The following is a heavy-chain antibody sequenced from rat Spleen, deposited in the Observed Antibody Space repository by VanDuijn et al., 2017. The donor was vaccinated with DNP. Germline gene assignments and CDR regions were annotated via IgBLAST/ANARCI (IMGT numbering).Heavy chain of an antibody. V-gene: IGHV5-25*01. CDR1: GFTFSDYY. CDR3: ARDLEHY. CDR2: ISTGGGNT. J-gene: IGHJ2*01. Sequence: EVQLVESGGGLVQPGRSLKLSCAGSGFTFSDYYMAWVRQAPTKGLEWVASISTGGGNTYYRDSVKGRFTVSRDNAKNTLYLQMNSLRSEDTATYYCARDLEHYWGQGVMVTVSS.